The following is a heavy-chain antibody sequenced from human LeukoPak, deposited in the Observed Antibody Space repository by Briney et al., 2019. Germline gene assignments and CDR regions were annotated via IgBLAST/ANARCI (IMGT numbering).Heavy chain of an antibody. CDR2: IYPGDSDT. J-gene: IGHJ4*02. CDR3: ARQYYDFWSGYYRHFDY. Sequence: GESLKISCKGSGYSFTSYWIGWVRQLPGKGLEWMGIIYPGDSDTRYSPSFQGQVTISADKSISTAYLQWSSLKASDTAMYYCARQYYDFWSGYYRHFDYWGQGTLVTVSS. D-gene: IGHD3-3*01. V-gene: IGHV5-51*01. CDR1: GYSFTSYW.